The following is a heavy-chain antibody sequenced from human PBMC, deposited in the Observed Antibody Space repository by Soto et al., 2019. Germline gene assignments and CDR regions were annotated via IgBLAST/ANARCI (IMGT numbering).Heavy chain of an antibody. D-gene: IGHD1-20*01. CDR1: GFTFSSYG. CDR3: ANVTGIESG. J-gene: IGHJ4*02. Sequence: QVQLVESGGGVVQPGRSLRLSCAASGFTFSSYGMHWVRQAPGKGLEWVAVISYDGSNKYYADSVKGRFTISRDNSKNTLYLQMNSLRAEDTAVYYCANVTGIESGWGQGTLVTVSS. CDR2: ISYDGSNK. V-gene: IGHV3-30*18.